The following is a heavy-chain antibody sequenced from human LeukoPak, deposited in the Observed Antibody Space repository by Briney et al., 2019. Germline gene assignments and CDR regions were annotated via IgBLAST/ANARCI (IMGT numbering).Heavy chain of an antibody. V-gene: IGHV1-2*02. CDR3: ARDRWLQDYCFDY. CDR1: GYTFTGYY. CDR2: INPNSGGT. Sequence: ASVKVSCKASGYTFTGYYMHWVRQAPGQGLEWMGWINPNSGGTNYAQKFQGRVTMTRDTSISTAYMELSRLRSDDTAVYYCARDRWLQDYCFDYWGQGTLVTVSS. D-gene: IGHD5-24*01. J-gene: IGHJ4*02.